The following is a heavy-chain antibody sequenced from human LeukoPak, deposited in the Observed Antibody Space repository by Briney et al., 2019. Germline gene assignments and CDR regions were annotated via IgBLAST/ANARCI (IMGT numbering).Heavy chain of an antibody. CDR3: ARGAVWSGSWWFDP. CDR2: IYYSGST. D-gene: IGHD3-3*01. J-gene: IGHJ5*02. V-gene: IGHV4-59*01. Sequence: SETLSLTCTVSGGSISSYYWSWIRQPPGKGLEWIGYIYYSGSTNYNPSLKSRVTISVDTSKNQFSLKLSSVTAADTAVYYCARGAVWSGSWWFDPWGQGTLVTVSS. CDR1: GGSISSYY.